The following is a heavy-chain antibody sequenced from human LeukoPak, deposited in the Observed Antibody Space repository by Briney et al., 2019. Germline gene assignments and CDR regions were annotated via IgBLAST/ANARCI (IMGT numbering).Heavy chain of an antibody. CDR2: INHSGST. Sequence: PSETLSLTCAVSGGSFSGYYWSWIRQPPGKGLEWIGEINHSGSTNYNPSLKSRVTISVDTSKNQFSLKLSSVTAADTAVYYCARLRGYGYGAYYYYMDVWGKGTTVTASS. D-gene: IGHD5-18*01. CDR3: ARLRGYGYGAYYYYMDV. J-gene: IGHJ6*03. V-gene: IGHV4-34*01. CDR1: GGSFSGYY.